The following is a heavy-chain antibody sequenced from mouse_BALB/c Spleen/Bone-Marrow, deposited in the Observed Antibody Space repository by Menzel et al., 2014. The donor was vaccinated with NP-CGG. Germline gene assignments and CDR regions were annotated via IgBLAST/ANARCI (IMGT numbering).Heavy chain of an antibody. CDR2: IDPANGNT. D-gene: IGHD1-2*01. J-gene: IGHJ2*01. CDR1: GFNIKDTY. V-gene: IGHV14-3*02. CDR3: ARYRLGTYFDY. Sequence: EVQLQQSGAELVKPGASVKLSCTASGFNIKDTYMHWVKQRPEQGLEWIGRIDPANGNTKYDPKFQGKATITADTSSNTAYLQLSSLTSEDPAVYYCARYRLGTYFDYWGQGTTLTVSS.